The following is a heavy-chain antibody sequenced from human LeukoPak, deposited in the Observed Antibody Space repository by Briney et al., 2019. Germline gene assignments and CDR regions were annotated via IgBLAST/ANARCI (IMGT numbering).Heavy chain of an antibody. CDR3: ARTRITMVRGVSKLNYYGMDV. D-gene: IGHD3-10*01. Sequence: PSETLSLTCAVYGGSFSGHYWSWIRQPPGKGLEWIGEINHSGSTNYNPSLKSRVTISVDTSKNQFSLKLSSVTAADTAVYYCARTRITMVRGVSKLNYYGMDVWGKGTTVTASS. J-gene: IGHJ6*04. V-gene: IGHV4-34*01. CDR2: INHSGST. CDR1: GGSFSGHY.